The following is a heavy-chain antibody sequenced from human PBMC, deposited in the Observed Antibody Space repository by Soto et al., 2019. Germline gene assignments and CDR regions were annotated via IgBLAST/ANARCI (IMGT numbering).Heavy chain of an antibody. D-gene: IGHD3-9*01. CDR1: GGTFSSYA. V-gene: IGHV1-69*06. CDR3: ARIRYFDRHYYFDY. Sequence: QVQLVQSGAEVKKPGSSVKVSCKASGGTFSSYAISWVRQAPGQGLEWMGGIIPIFGTANYAQKFQGRVTITADTSTSTAYMELRSLRSDDTAVYYCARIRYFDRHYYFDYWGQGTLVTVSS. CDR2: IIPIFGTA. J-gene: IGHJ4*02.